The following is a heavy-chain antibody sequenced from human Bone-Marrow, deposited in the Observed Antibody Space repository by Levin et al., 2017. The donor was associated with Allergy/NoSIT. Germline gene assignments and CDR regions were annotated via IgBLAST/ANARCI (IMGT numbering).Heavy chain of an antibody. V-gene: IGHV5-51*01. D-gene: IGHD2-15*01. Sequence: GESLKISCQASGYSFTNYWIGWVRQMPGKGLEWMGIIYPDDSDTRYSPSFQGQVTISADKSITTAYLQWSSLKASDTAMYYCARRGNLYCSGDTCYSAEAFDIWGQGTMVTVSS. CDR2: IYPDDSDT. CDR1: GYSFTNYW. J-gene: IGHJ3*02. CDR3: ARRGNLYCSGDTCYSAEAFDI.